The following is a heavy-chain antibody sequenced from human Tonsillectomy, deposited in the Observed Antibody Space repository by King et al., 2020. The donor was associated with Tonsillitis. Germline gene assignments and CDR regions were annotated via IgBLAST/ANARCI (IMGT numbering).Heavy chain of an antibody. V-gene: IGHV1-69*01. D-gene: IGHD3-22*01. CDR3: ARGRNYYDDSGYSQTADYYYYMDG. CDR2: IIPIFDSA. CDR1: GGSFSGYA. J-gene: IGHJ6*03. Sequence: GPLLQSGAAVPKPGSSVTVSCQASGGSFSGYALRWVRQAPGQGLEWLGGIIPIFDSATYAEKFPGRVPLAADESTSTAYMELSSRRAEDQAVYYCARGRNYYDDSGYSQTADYYYYMDGWGKGTTVTVS.